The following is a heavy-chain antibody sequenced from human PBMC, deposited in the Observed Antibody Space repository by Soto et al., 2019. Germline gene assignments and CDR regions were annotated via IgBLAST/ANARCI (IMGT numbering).Heavy chain of an antibody. CDR3: ARSGRSGYYYYYGMDV. Sequence: SETLSLTCTVSGDSISGYYWSWIRQPPGKGLEWIGYIYESGSINYNPSLKSRVAMSIDTSKNQFSLKLSSVTAEDTAVYYCARSGRSGYYYYYGMDVWGQGTTVTVSS. CDR2: IYESGSI. J-gene: IGHJ6*02. V-gene: IGHV4-59*01. D-gene: IGHD3-22*01. CDR1: GDSISGYY.